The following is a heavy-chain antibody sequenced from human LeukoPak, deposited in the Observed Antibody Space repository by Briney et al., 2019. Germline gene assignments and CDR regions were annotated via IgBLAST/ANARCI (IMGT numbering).Heavy chain of an antibody. Sequence: SETLSLTCTVSGGSIDSYYWSWIRQPPGKGLEWIGYIYYSGSTNYNPSLKSRVTMSLDTSKNQFSLKLTSVTAADTAVYYCARGLRFGEFGSWGQGTLVTVSS. J-gene: IGHJ5*01. D-gene: IGHD3-10*01. CDR3: ARGLRFGEFGS. CDR2: IYYSGST. CDR1: GGSIDSYY. V-gene: IGHV4-59*12.